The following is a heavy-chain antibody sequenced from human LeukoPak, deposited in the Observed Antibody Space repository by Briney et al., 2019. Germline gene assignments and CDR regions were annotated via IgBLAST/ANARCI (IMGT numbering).Heavy chain of an antibody. CDR1: SFYISSGYY. J-gene: IGHJ4*02. V-gene: IGHV4-38-2*01. CDR3: ARLHTLHWQFDY. Sequence: PSETLSLTCAVSSFYISSGYYWGWIRQPPGKGLEWIGSMYHSGGTYYNPSLKSRVTISVDTSRNHFSLKLSSVTAADTAVYYCARLHTLHWQFDYWGRGTLVTVSS. D-gene: IGHD2/OR15-2a*01. CDR2: MYHSGGT.